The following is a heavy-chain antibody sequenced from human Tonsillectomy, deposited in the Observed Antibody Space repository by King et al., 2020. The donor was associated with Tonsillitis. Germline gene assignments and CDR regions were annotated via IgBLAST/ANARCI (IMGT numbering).Heavy chain of an antibody. V-gene: IGHV3-7*01. CDR1: GFTFSTYW. Sequence: VQLVESGGGLVQPGGSLRLSCAASGFTFSTYWMSWVRQAPGKGLEWVANIKQDGSEKYYVDSVKGRFTISRDNAKNSLYLQMNSLRAEDTAVYYCARDRYRVEIFDLLDAFDIWGQGTMVTVSS. CDR2: IKQDGSEK. D-gene: IGHD5-24*01. CDR3: ARDRYRVEIFDLLDAFDI. J-gene: IGHJ3*02.